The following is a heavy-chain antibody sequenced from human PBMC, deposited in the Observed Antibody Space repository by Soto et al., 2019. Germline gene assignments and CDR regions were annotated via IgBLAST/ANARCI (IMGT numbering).Heavy chain of an antibody. J-gene: IGHJ6*02. V-gene: IGHV3-30-3*01. D-gene: IGHD6-19*01. CDR3: ARGKSGSSGWYYYYGMDV. Sequence: PGGSLRLSCAASGFTFSSYAMHWVRQAPGKGLEWVAVISYDGSNKYYADSVKGRLTISRDNSKNTLYLQMNSLRAEDTAVYYCARGKSGSSGWYYYYGMDVWGQGTTVTAS. CDR2: ISYDGSNK. CDR1: GFTFSSYA.